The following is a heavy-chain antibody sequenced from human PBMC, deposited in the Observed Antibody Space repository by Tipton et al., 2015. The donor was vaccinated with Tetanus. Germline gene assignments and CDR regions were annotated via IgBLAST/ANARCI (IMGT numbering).Heavy chain of an antibody. CDR2: IKSKTDGETT. CDR3: ATEAYCSSTTCPLTFNY. Sequence: SLRLSCAVSGYSFTYTWMSWVRQAPGKGLEWIGRIKSKTDGETTDYAAPVKGRFSISRDDSKRTVYLQMNSLKSEDTAFYYCATEAYCSSTTCPLTFNYWGQGTLVPVSS. D-gene: IGHD2-2*01. J-gene: IGHJ4*02. CDR1: GYSFTYTW. V-gene: IGHV3-15*01.